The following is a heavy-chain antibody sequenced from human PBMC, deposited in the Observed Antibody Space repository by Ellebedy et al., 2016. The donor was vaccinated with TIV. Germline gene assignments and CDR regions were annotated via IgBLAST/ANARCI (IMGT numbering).Heavy chain of an antibody. D-gene: IGHD3-10*01. Sequence: MPSETLSLTCTVSGVSISGFHWTWIRQPPGKGLEWIGYIYFSGSSNYNPSLKSRVTMSLDASKNQFSLKLSSVTAADTAVYYCTRGTAPSGYGMDVWGQGTTVTVSS. J-gene: IGHJ6*02. CDR3: TRGTAPSGYGMDV. CDR2: IYFSGSS. CDR1: GVSISGFH. V-gene: IGHV4-59*12.